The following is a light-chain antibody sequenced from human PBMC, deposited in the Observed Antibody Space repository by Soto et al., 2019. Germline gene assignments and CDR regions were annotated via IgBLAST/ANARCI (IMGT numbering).Light chain of an antibody. CDR2: LEGSGSY. CDR1: SGHSSYI. Sequence: QTVVTQSSSASASLGSSVKLTCTLSSGHSSYIIAWHQQQPGKAPRYLMKLEGSGSYNKGSGVPDRFSGSSSGADRYLTISNLQSEDEADYYCETWDSNTHLHVVFGGGTKLTVL. J-gene: IGLJ2*01. CDR3: ETWDSNTHLHVV. V-gene: IGLV4-60*03.